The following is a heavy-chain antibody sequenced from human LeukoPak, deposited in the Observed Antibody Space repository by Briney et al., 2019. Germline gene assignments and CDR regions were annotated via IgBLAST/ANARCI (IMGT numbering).Heavy chain of an antibody. CDR2: IYPGDSDT. D-gene: IGHD1-1*01. J-gene: IGHJ3*02. CDR1: GYSFTSYW. V-gene: IGHV5-51*01. CDR3: ARPRSGWKDGSRDAFDI. Sequence: LGESLKISCKGSGYSFTSYWIGWVRQMPGKGLEWMGIIYPGDSDTRYSPSFQGQVTISADKSITTAYLQWSSLSASDSAMYYCARPRSGWKDGSRDAFDIWGQGTMVTVSP.